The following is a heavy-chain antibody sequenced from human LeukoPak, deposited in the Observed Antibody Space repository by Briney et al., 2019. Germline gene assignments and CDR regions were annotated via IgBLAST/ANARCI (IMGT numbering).Heavy chain of an antibody. D-gene: IGHD5-24*01. V-gene: IGHV1-2*02. J-gene: IGHJ4*02. CDR1: GFTFTTYA. Sequence: GASVKVSCRASGFTFTTYAIHWVRQAAGQGLEWMGWITPGGGTNYPQKFQGRVAITWDTSITTAYMDLSRLTSDDTAVYYCARDRYGDGFAHLDYWGQGALVTVSS. CDR3: ARDRYGDGFAHLDY. CDR2: ITPGGGT.